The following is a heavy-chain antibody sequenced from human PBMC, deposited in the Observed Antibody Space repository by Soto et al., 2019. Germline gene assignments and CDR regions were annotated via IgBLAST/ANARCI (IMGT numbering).Heavy chain of an antibody. CDR2: ISGSGGST. Sequence: GGSLRLSCAASGFTFSSYAMSWVRQAPGKGLEWVSAISGSGGSTYYADSVKGRFTISRDNSKNTLYLQMNSLRAEATAVYYCANLAGKVVVAATTYWGQGTLVTVSS. CDR1: GFTFSSYA. CDR3: ANLAGKVVVAATTY. J-gene: IGHJ4*02. V-gene: IGHV3-23*01. D-gene: IGHD2-15*01.